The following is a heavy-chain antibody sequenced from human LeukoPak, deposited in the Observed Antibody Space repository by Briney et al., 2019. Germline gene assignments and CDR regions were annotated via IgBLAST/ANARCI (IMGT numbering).Heavy chain of an antibody. CDR2: VCASGGCT. J-gene: IGHJ4*02. Sequence: TGGSLRLSCEASGFSFSSYAMSWVRQSPGKGLEWVATVCASGGCTYYADSVEGRFTVSRDNAMNTLSLQMDSLRADDTAVYFCANDRLDYAGPHDYFEWWGQGTLVTVSS. CDR1: GFSFSSYA. V-gene: IGHV3-23*01. D-gene: IGHD3-9*01. CDR3: ANDRLDYAGPHDYFEW.